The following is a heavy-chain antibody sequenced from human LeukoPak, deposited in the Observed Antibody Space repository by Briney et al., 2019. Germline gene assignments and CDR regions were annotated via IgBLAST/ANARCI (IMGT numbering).Heavy chain of an antibody. Sequence: GGSLRLSCAASGFTFSDYYMSWIRLAPGKGLEWVSYISGSSSYTNYADSVKGRFTISRDNAKNSLYLQMNSLRAEDTAVYYCARRYSSSWYDYWGQGTLVTVSS. CDR1: GFTFSDYY. J-gene: IGHJ4*02. D-gene: IGHD6-13*01. V-gene: IGHV3-11*03. CDR3: ARRYSSSWYDY. CDR2: ISGSSSYT.